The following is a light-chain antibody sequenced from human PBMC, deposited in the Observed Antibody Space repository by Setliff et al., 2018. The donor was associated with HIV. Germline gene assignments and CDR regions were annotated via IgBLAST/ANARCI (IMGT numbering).Light chain of an antibody. V-gene: IGLV2-23*01. Sequence: LTQPASMSGSPGQSITISCTGTSSDVAIYNYVSWYQQHPGKAPKLMIYQASKRPSGVSNRFSGSKPGNTASLTISGLQAEDEADYYCCSNTGSNTYVFGTGTKVTVL. CDR2: QAS. J-gene: IGLJ1*01. CDR3: CSNTGSNTYV. CDR1: SSDVAIYNY.